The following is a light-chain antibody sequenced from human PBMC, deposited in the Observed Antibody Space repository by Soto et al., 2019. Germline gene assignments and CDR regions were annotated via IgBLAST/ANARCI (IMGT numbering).Light chain of an antibody. CDR3: QPYGSSPRT. V-gene: IGKV3-20*01. J-gene: IGKJ1*01. Sequence: EIVLTQSPGTLSLSPGERATLSCRASQSVSSSYLAWYQQKPGQAPRLLLYGASSRATGIPDRFSGSGSGTDFTLTISRLEPEDFAVYYFQPYGSSPRTFGQGTKVEIK. CDR2: GAS. CDR1: QSVSSSY.